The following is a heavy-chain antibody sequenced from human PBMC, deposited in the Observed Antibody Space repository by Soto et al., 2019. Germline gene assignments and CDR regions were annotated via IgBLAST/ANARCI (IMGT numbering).Heavy chain of an antibody. CDR2: IYHSGST. J-gene: IGHJ5*02. CDR3: AGEAAGLGNWVDP. V-gene: IGHV4-31*01. Sequence: QVQLQESGPGLVKPSQTLSLTCNVSGGSISSGGYYWSWIRQHPGKGLEWIGYIYHSGSTYYNPSLKRPVNISVETSKNPFSLKLSSVTAADPAVYYLAGEAAGLGNWVDPWGQGNLVTVSS. D-gene: IGHD6-13*01. CDR1: GGSISSGGYY.